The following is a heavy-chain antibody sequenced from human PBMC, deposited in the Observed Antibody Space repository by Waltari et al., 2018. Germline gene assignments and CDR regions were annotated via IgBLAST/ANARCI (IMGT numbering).Heavy chain of an antibody. CDR3: ARDVGGSWFDP. V-gene: IGHV4-59*01. CDR1: GGSISSYS. CDR2: IYYSGST. D-gene: IGHD3-3*01. Sequence: QVQLQESGPGLVKPSETLSLTCTVSGGSISSYSWSWIRQPPGKGLEWIGYIYYSGSTNYNPSLKSRVTISVDTSKNQFSLKLSSVTAADTAVYYCARDVGGSWFDPWGQGTLVTVSS. J-gene: IGHJ5*02.